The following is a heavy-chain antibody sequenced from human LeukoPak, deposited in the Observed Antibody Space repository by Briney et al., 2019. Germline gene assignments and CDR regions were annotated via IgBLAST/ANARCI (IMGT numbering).Heavy chain of an antibody. CDR2: THPSGNS. V-gene: IGHV4-4*09. J-gene: IGHJ5*02. CDR1: GGSNNSYY. Sequence: SETLSLSCTVSGGSNNSYYWSWIRQPPRKGLEWIGYTHPSGNSNYSPSLKSRVTISIDTSRNQFSLKLSSVTAADMAVYYCARKAPKKGWFDPWGQGTLVTVSS. CDR3: ARKAPKKGWFDP.